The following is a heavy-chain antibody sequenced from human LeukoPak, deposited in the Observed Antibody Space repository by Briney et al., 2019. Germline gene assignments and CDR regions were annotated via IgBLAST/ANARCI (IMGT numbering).Heavy chain of an antibody. Sequence: ASVKVSCKASGYTFTSYDINWVRQATGQGLEWMGWMNPNSGNTGYAQKFQGRVTMTRNTSISTAYMELSSLRSEDTAVYYCARGNIKPGIAAAGPGRPPVSYYYYGMDVWGQGTTVTVSS. J-gene: IGHJ6*02. D-gene: IGHD6-13*01. CDR1: GYTFTSYD. CDR3: ARGNIKPGIAAAGPGRPPVSYYYYGMDV. CDR2: MNPNSGNT. V-gene: IGHV1-8*02.